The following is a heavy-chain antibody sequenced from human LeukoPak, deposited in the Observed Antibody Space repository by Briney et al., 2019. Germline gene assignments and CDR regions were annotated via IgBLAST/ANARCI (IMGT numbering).Heavy chain of an antibody. CDR2: ISGSGGST. CDR3: AKDEGPKMATIKDY. V-gene: IGHV3-23*01. Sequence: GGSLRLSCAASGFTFSSYAMSWVRQAPGKGLEWVSAISGSGGSTYYADAVKGRFTISRDNSKNTLYLQMNSLRAEDTAVYYCAKDEGPKMATIKDYWGQGTLVTVSS. J-gene: IGHJ4*02. CDR1: GFTFSSYA. D-gene: IGHD5-24*01.